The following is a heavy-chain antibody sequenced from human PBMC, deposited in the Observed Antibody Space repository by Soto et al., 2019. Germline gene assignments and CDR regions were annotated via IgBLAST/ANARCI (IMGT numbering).Heavy chain of an antibody. CDR1: GYTLTTFY. D-gene: IGHD1-26*01. J-gene: IGHJ4*02. Sequence: ASVTVSCTASGYTLTTFYMQWVRQAPGQGLEWMALINPVTGNTASAQNFQGRLTVARDTSTNTVYMELSSLRSEDTAVYYCARSSLMGATTLLDYWGQGTLVTVSS. CDR3: ARSSLMGATTLLDY. V-gene: IGHV1-46*01. CDR2: INPVTGNT.